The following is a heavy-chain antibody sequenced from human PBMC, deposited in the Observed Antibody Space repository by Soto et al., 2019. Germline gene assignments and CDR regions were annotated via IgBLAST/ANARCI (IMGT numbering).Heavy chain of an antibody. CDR2: IIPMFAIT. J-gene: IGHJ1*01. V-gene: IGHV1-69*01. D-gene: IGHD1-1*01. CDR3: VRAPPNNRFQVFH. CDR1: GGTFSGTA. Sequence: QVQLVQSGAEVKKPGSSVTVSCKVSGGTFSGTAINWVRQAPGQGHEWLGGIIPMFAITHYAPKFQGRVAITADDSTSTAYMQLNSLRSDDTAVYHCVRAPPNNRFQVFHWGQGTRVSVSS.